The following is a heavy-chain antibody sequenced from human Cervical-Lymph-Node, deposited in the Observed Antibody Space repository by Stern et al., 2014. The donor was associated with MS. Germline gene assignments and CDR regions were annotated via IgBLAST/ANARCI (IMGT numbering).Heavy chain of an antibody. Sequence: QVQLVQSGAEVTKPGSSVKVSCKASGGTFSKLPSSWVRQAPGQGLEWMGGIFPVFVTPTYAQEFRGRVTITADVSTSTVYMELSSLRSDDTAVYYCARSSETSDRWYSLGYDLWGQGTLVTVSS. D-gene: IGHD6-13*01. J-gene: IGHJ5*02. CDR3: ARSSETSDRWYSLGYDL. CDR2: IFPVFVTP. V-gene: IGHV1-69*01. CDR1: GGTFSKLP.